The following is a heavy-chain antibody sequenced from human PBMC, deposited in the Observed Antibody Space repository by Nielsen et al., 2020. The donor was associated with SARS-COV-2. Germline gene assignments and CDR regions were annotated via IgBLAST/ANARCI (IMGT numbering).Heavy chain of an antibody. CDR3: AKDAHEYYDFWSGYSLFKYGMDV. CDR1: GFTFSSYA. D-gene: IGHD3-3*01. J-gene: IGHJ6*02. Sequence: GGSLRLSCAASGFTFSSYAMSWVRQAPGKGLEWVSAISGSGGSTYYADSVKGRFTISRDNSKNTLYLQMNSLRAEDTAVYYCAKDAHEYYDFWSGYSLFKYGMDVWGQGTTVTVSS. V-gene: IGHV3-23*01. CDR2: ISGSGGST.